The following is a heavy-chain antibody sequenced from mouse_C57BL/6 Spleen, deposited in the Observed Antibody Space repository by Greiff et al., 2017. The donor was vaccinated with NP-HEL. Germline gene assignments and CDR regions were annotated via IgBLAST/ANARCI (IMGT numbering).Heavy chain of an antibody. CDR3: AGAQATFFDY. J-gene: IGHJ2*01. D-gene: IGHD3-2*02. CDR2: IDPEDGKT. CDR1: GFNIKDYY. Sequence: EVQLQQSGAELVKPGASVKLSCTASGFNIKDYYMHWVKQRTEQGLEWIGRIDPEDGKTKYAPKFQGKATITADTSSNTAYLQLSSLTSEDTAVYYCAGAQATFFDYWGQGTTLTVSS. V-gene: IGHV14-2*01.